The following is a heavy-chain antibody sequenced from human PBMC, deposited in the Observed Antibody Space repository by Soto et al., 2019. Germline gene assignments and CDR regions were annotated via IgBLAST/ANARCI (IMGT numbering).Heavy chain of an antibody. CDR2: ISADNGNT. CDR1: GYTFISYG. CDR3: AREPAGDWDYYYYYMDV. J-gene: IGHJ6*03. V-gene: IGHV1-18*01. D-gene: IGHD2-21*02. Sequence: ASVKVSCKASGYTFISYGISWVRQAPGQGLEWMGWISADNGNTNYAQKFQGRVTMTTDTSASTAYMELSSLRSEDTAVYYCAREPAGDWDYYYYYMDVWGKGTTVTVSS.